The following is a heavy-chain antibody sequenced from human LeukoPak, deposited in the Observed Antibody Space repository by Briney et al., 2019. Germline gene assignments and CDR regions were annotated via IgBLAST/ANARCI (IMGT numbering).Heavy chain of an antibody. CDR1: GGTFSSYA. D-gene: IGHD5-24*01. V-gene: IGHV1-69*04. CDR2: IIPIFGIA. J-gene: IGHJ6*02. CDR3: ARGRSHGMATITAYYYYYYGMDV. Sequence: SVKVSCKASGGTFSSYAISWVRQAPGQGLEWMGRIIPIFGIANYAQKFQGRVTITADKSTSTAYMELSSLRSGDTAVYYCARGRSHGMATITAYYYYYYGMDVWGQGTTVTVSS.